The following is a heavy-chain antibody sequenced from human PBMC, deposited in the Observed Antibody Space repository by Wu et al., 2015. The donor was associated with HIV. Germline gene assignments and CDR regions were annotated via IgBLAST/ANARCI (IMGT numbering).Heavy chain of an antibody. V-gene: IGHV1-2*02. CDR1: EYVFTAYY. D-gene: IGHD3/OR15-3a*01. Sequence: QVQLVQSGAEVKKPGASVKVSCKTSEYVFTAYYIHWVRQAPGQGLEWMGWINPHNGDTNYGHKFQDRVTMTTDTSISTAYMELRRLRSDNTAVYFCARELGYAHGGTGYLRAFDMWGHGTMVTVSS. CDR3: ARELGYAHGGTGYLRAFDM. CDR2: INPHNGDT. J-gene: IGHJ3*02.